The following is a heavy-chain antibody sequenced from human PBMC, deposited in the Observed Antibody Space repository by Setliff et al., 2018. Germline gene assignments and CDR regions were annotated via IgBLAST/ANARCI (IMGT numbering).Heavy chain of an antibody. Sequence: SETLSLTCTVSGDSISDASIMAWIRQPPGKGLEFIGYVFYNGAAKYDPSLKSRVTMSVDSSKNQFSLKLSSVTAADTAVYYCVRMSGFLYMDVWGKGTTVTVSS. V-gene: IGHV4-59*08. CDR2: VFYNGAA. D-gene: IGHD3-3*01. J-gene: IGHJ6*03. CDR3: VRMSGFLYMDV. CDR1: GDSISDAS.